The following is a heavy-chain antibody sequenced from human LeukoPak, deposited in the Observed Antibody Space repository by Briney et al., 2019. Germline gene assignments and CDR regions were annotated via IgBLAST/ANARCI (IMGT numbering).Heavy chain of an antibody. CDR2: INHSGST. CDR3: ARRGNYAPYYYYMDV. D-gene: IGHD1-7*01. CDR1: GGSFSGYY. Sequence: SETLSLTCAVYGGSFSGYYWSWIRQPPGKGLEWIGEINHSGSTNYNPSLKSRVTISVDTSKNQFSLQLSSVTAADTAVYFCARRGNYAPYYYYMDVWGKGTTVTVSS. J-gene: IGHJ6*03. V-gene: IGHV4-34*01.